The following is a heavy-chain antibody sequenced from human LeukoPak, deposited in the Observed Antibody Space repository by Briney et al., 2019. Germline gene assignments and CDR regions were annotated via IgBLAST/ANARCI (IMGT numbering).Heavy chain of an antibody. CDR2: IYYSGTT. D-gene: IGHD2-21*01. V-gene: IGHV4-59*08. CDR3: ASLSGDSEGGYYYYYMDV. Sequence: SETLSLTCTVSGGSISYYYWSWIRQSPGKGLEWIGYIYYSGTTNYNPSLKSRVTISVDTSKNQFSLKLSSVTAADTAVYYCASLSGDSEGGYYYYYMDVWGKGTTVTVSS. J-gene: IGHJ6*03. CDR1: GGSISYYY.